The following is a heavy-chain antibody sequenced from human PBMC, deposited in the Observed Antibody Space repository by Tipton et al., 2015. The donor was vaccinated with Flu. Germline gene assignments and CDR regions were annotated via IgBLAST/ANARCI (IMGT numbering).Heavy chain of an antibody. J-gene: IGHJ4*02. CDR1: GGSISSTTYY. CDR2: LYYTGNT. CDR3: ARRASSRFTSGYLYYFDY. V-gene: IGHV4-39*07. Sequence: TLSLTCTVSGGSISSTTYYWGWIRQPPGKGLEWMGSLYYTGNTYYNSSLKSRLTISVDTSKNQFFLKLSSVTAADTAVYYCARRASSRFTSGYLYYFDYWGQGTLATVSS. D-gene: IGHD3-22*01.